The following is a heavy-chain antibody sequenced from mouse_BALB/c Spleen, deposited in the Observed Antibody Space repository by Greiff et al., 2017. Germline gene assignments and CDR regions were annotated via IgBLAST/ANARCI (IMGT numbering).Heavy chain of an antibody. V-gene: IGHV5-17*02. CDR3: AREMGLQSYYYAMDY. J-gene: IGHJ4*01. CDR1: GFTFSSFG. Sequence: EVKLMESGGGLVQPGGSRKLSCAASGFTFSSFGMHWVRQAPEKGLEWVAYISSGSSTIYYADTVKGRFTISRDNPKNTLFLQMTSLRSEATAMYYCAREMGLQSYYYAMDYWGQGTSVTVSS. D-gene: IGHD2-2*01. CDR2: ISSGSSTI.